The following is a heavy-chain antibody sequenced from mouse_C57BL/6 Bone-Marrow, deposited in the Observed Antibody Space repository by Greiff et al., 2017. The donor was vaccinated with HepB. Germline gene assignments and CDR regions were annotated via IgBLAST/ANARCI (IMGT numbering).Heavy chain of an antibody. J-gene: IGHJ2*01. CDR3: ARREQLRLLGY. D-gene: IGHD3-2*02. CDR1: GYAFSSYW. Sequence: QVQLKQSGAELVKPGASVKISCKASGYAFSSYWMNWVKQRPGKGLEWIGQIYPGDGDTNYNGKFKGKATLTADKSSSTAYMQLSSLTSEDSAVYFCARREQLRLLGYWGQGTTLTVSS. CDR2: IYPGDGDT. V-gene: IGHV1-80*01.